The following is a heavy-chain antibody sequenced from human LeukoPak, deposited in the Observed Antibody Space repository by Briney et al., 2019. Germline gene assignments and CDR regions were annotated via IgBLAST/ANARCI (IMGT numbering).Heavy chain of an antibody. J-gene: IGHJ4*02. CDR2: IYYSGST. CDR1: GGSISSYY. Sequence: PSETLSLTCTVSGGSISSYYWSWIRQPPGKGLEWIGYIYYSGSTNYNPSLKSRVTISVDTSKNQFSLKLSSVTAADTAVYYCARDIAARRGHFDYWGQGTLVTVSS. V-gene: IGHV4-59*01. D-gene: IGHD6-6*01. CDR3: ARDIAARRGHFDY.